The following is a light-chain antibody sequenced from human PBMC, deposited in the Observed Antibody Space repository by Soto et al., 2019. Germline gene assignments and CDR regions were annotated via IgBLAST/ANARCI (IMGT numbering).Light chain of an antibody. J-gene: IGKJ1*01. CDR1: QNIRNN. V-gene: IGKV3-15*01. Sequence: EVVMTQSPASLSVSPGERVTLSYRASQNIRNNLAWYQQKPGQSPRLLISGASTREAGVPGRFSGSGSGTEFTLIISSLQSEDFAIYYCQQYNNWPPWTFGQGTKV. CDR2: GAS. CDR3: QQYNNWPPWT.